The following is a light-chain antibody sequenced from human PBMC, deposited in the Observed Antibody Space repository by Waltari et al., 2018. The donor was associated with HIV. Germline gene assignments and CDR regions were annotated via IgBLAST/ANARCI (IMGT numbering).Light chain of an antibody. V-gene: IGLV3-9*01. Sequence: SYELTQPLSVSVALGQTARVICGGNNIGSKSVHWYQQKPGQAPVLVIYRDSNRPSGIPGRFSGSNSGNTATLTISRAQAGDEADYYCQVWDSNTVIFGGGTRLTVL. CDR2: RDS. CDR3: QVWDSNTVI. J-gene: IGLJ2*01. CDR1: NIGSKS.